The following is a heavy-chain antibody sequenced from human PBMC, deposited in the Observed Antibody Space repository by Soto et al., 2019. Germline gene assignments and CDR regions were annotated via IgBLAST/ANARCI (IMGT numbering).Heavy chain of an antibody. CDR2: ISESVDRA. CDR1: GRTFSGHA. V-gene: IGHV3-23*01. Sequence: EVQLLDSGGGLVQPGGSLRLSCAASGRTFSGHAMTWVRQYPGKGLEWVSTISESVDRANYADSVKGRFTMARDNSTNILYLQMHRLRVADTDVYYSVPGSSGAGGEDRWGQGTLVTVSS. D-gene: IGHD3-10*01. CDR3: VPGSSGAGGEDR. J-gene: IGHJ5*02.